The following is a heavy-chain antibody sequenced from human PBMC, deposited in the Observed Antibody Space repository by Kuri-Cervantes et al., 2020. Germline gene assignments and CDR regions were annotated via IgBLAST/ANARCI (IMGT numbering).Heavy chain of an antibody. CDR3: ARTGYSYGQFDY. CDR1: GYSISSGYY. Sequence: SETLSPTCAVPGYSISSGYYGGWIRQPPGKGLEWIWTIYYSGSTYYNSSLKSRVTISVDTSKNQFSLELSSVTAADTAVYYCARTGYSYGQFDYWGRGTVVTVSS. J-gene: IGHJ4*02. V-gene: IGHV4-38-2*01. D-gene: IGHD5-18*01. CDR2: IYYSGST.